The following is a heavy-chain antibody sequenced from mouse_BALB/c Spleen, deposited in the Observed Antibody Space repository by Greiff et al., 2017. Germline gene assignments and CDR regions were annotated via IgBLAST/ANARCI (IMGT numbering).Heavy chain of an antibody. V-gene: IGHV3-6*02. J-gene: IGHJ2*01. CDR3: AAYDYVGY. CDR2: ISYDGSN. CDR1: GYSITSCYY. D-gene: IGHD2-4*01. Sequence: EVQLQESGPGLVKPSQSLSLTCSVTGYSITSCYYWNWIRQFPGNKLEWMGYISYDGSNNYNPSLKNRISITRDTSKNQFFLKLNSVTTEDTATYYCAAYDYVGYWGQGTTLTVSS.